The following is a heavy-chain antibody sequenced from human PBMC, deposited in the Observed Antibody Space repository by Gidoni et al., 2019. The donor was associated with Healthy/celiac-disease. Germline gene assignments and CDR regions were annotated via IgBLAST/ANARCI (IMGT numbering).Heavy chain of an antibody. CDR2: ISSSSSYI. CDR1: GFTFSSYS. J-gene: IGHJ3*02. D-gene: IGHD3-16*02. CDR3: ARVSSRGQDDDAFDI. Sequence: EVQLVESGGGLVKPGGSLRLSCAASGFTFSSYSMNWVRQAPGKGLGWVSSISSSSSYIYYADSVKGRFTISRDNAKNSLYLQMNSLRAEDTAVYYCARVSSRGQDDDAFDIWGQGTMVTVSS. V-gene: IGHV3-21*01.